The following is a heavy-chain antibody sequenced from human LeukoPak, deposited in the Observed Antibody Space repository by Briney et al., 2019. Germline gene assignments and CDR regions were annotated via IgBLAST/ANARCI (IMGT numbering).Heavy chain of an antibody. CDR2: IYYTGST. CDR1: GVSISSYY. Sequence: SETLSLTCTVSGVSISSYYWSWIRQPPGKGLEWIGYIYYTGSTNYNPSLKSRVTISVDTSKNQFSLRLISATAADTAAYYCAREFSGMVRETYFYYYYMDVWGKGTTVTISS. D-gene: IGHD3-10*01. CDR3: AREFSGMVRETYFYYYYMDV. J-gene: IGHJ6*03. V-gene: IGHV4-59*12.